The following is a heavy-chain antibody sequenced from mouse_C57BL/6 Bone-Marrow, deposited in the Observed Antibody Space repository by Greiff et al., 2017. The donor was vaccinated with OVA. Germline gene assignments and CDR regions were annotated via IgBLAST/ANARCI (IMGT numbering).Heavy chain of an antibody. Sequence: DVQLVESEGGLVQPGSSMKLSCTASGFTFSDYYMAWVRQVPEKGLEWVANINYDGSSTYYLDSLKSRFIISRDNAKNILYLQMSSLKSEDTATYYCARDLGWLGSYFDYWGQGTTLTVSS. V-gene: IGHV5-16*01. D-gene: IGHD2-2*01. CDR2: INYDGSST. CDR1: GFTFSDYY. CDR3: ARDLGWLGSYFDY. J-gene: IGHJ2*01.